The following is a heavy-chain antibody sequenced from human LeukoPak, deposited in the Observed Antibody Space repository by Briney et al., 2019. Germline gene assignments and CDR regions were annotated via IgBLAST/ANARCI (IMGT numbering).Heavy chain of an antibody. Sequence: ASVKVSCKASGYTFTSYAMNWVRQAPGQGLEWMGWINTNTGNPTYAQGFTGRFVFSLDTSVSTAYLQISNLKAEDTAVYYCARVKSRGLNYYYGMDVWGQGTTVTVSS. J-gene: IGHJ6*02. CDR1: GYTFTSYA. CDR2: INTNTGNP. V-gene: IGHV7-4-1*02. CDR3: ARVKSRGLNYYYGMDV. D-gene: IGHD3-10*01.